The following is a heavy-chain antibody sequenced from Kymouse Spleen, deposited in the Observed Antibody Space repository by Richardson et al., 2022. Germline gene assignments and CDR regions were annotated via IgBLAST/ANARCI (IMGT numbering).Heavy chain of an antibody. Sequence: QVQLQESGPGLVKPSQTLSLTCTVSGGSISSGGYYWSWIRQHPGKGLEWIGYIYYSGSTYYNPSLKSRVTISVDTSKNQFSLKLSSVTAADTAVYYCARDRYYGSGTVTPYYYYYGMDVWGQGTTVTVSS. CDR1: GGSISSGGYY. CDR2: IYYSGST. CDR3: ARDRYYGSGTVTPYYYYYGMDV. J-gene: IGHJ6*02. V-gene: IGHV4-31*03. D-gene: IGHD3-10*01.